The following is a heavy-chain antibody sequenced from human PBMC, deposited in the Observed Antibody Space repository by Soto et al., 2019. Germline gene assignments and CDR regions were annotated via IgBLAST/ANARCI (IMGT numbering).Heavy chain of an antibody. CDR3: ARLSVPLHNFDY. J-gene: IGHJ4*02. Sequence: SETLSLTCAVYGGSFSGYYWIWIRQPPGKGLEWIGEINHSGSTNYNPSLKSRVTISVDTSKNQFSLKLSSVTAADTAVYYCARLSVPLHNFDYWGQGTLVTVSS. CDR1: GGSFSGYY. CDR2: INHSGST. V-gene: IGHV4-34*01. D-gene: IGHD4-4*01.